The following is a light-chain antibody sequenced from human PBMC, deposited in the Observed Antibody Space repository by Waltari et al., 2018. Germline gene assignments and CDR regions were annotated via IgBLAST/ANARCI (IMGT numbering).Light chain of an antibody. J-gene: IGKJ2*01. Sequence: DIVMTQSPDSLAVSLGERATINYKSSQSVLYNSPTNKNYFAWYQQKPGQPPKLLIYWASIRESGVPDRFSGSGSGTDFTLTISSLQAEDVAVYYCQQYYSSPYTFGQGTRLEIK. V-gene: IGKV4-1*01. CDR2: WAS. CDR3: QQYYSSPYT. CDR1: QSVLYNSPTNKNY.